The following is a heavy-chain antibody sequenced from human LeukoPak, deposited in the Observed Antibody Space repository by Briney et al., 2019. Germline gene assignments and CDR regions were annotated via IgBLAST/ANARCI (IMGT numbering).Heavy chain of an antibody. J-gene: IGHJ4*02. V-gene: IGHV1-18*04. CDR3: AGGGLTDYYFDY. CDR2: ISAYNGNT. D-gene: IGHD2-15*01. CDR1: GYTFTSYY. Sequence: ASVKVSCKASGYTFTSYYMHWVRQAPGQGLEWMGWISAYNGNTNYAQKLQGRVTMTTDTSTSTAYMELRSLRSDDTAVYYCAGGGLTDYYFDYWGQGTLVTVSS.